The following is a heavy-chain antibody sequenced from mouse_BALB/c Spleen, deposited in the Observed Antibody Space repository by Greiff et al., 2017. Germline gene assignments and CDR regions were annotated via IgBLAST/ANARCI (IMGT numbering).Heavy chain of an antibody. J-gene: IGHJ3*01. CDR3: ARRGYDVWFAY. D-gene: IGHD2-14*01. CDR1: GFNIKDTY. Sequence: VQLKESGAELVKPGASVKLSCTASGFNIKDTYMHWVKQRPEQGLEWIGRIDPANGNTKYDPKFQGKATITADTSSNTAYLQLSSLTSEDTAVYYCARRGYDVWFAYWGQGTLVTVSA. CDR2: IDPANGNT. V-gene: IGHV14-3*02.